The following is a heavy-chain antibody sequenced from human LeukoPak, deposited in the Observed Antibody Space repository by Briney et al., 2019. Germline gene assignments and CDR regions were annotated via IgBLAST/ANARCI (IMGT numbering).Heavy chain of an antibody. Sequence: ASVKVSCKASGYTFTSYGISWVRQAPGQGLEWMGWISAYNGNTNYAQKLQGRVTITTDTSTSTAYMELRSLRSDDTAVYYCARGGKKGYYDSSGYEFDYWGQGTLVTVSS. V-gene: IGHV1-18*01. CDR1: GYTFTSYG. D-gene: IGHD3-22*01. CDR3: ARGGKKGYYDSSGYEFDY. CDR2: ISAYNGNT. J-gene: IGHJ4*02.